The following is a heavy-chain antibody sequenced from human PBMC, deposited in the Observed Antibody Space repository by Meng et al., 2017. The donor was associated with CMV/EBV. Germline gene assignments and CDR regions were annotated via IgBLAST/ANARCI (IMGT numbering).Heavy chain of an antibody. CDR2: ISSSSSYI. CDR3: ARGVGNIVVVPAATYGMDV. D-gene: IGHD2-2*01. V-gene: IGHV3-21*01. Sequence: GGSLRLSCAASGFTFSSYSMNWVRQAPGKGLEWVSSISSSSSYIYYADSVKGRFTISRDNAKNSLYLQMNSLRAEDTAVYYCARGVGNIVVVPAATYGMDVWGQGTTVTVSS. CDR1: GFTFSSYS. J-gene: IGHJ6*02.